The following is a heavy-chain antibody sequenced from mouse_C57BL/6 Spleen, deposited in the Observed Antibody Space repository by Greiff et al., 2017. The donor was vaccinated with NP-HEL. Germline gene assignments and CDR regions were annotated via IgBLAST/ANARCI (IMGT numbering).Heavy chain of an antibody. V-gene: IGHV5-17*01. D-gene: IGHD1-1*01. CDR2: ISSGSSTI. Sequence: EVMLVESGGGLVKPGGSLKLSCAASGFTFSDYGMHWVRQAPEKGLEWVAYISSGSSTIYYADTVKGRFTISRDNAKNTLFLQMTSRRSEDTAMYYCARNYGSSYSWFAYWGQGTLVTVSA. CDR1: GFTFSDYG. CDR3: ARNYGSSYSWFAY. J-gene: IGHJ3*01.